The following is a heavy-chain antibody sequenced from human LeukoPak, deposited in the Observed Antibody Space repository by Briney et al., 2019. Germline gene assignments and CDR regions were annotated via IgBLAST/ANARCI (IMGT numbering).Heavy chain of an antibody. D-gene: IGHD6-19*01. CDR2: IYYSGST. J-gene: IGHJ4*02. V-gene: IGHV4-31*03. CDR3: ARLRGSSGWTVYFDY. Sequence: SETLSLTCTVSGGSISSGGYYWSWIRQHPGKGLEWIGYIYYSGSTYYNPSLKSRVTTSVDTSKNQFSLKLSSVTASDTAVYYCARLRGSSGWTVYFDYWGQGTLVTVSS. CDR1: GGSISSGGYY.